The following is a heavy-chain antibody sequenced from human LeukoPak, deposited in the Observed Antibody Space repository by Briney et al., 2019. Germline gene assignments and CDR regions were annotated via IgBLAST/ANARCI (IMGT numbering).Heavy chain of an antibody. CDR3: ARDKPPPYYYDSSGIFDY. CDR1: GFTFSSYG. J-gene: IGHJ4*02. CDR2: IWYDGSNK. Sequence: GGSLRLSCSASGFTFSSYGMHWVRQAPGKGLEWVAVIWYDGSNKYYADSVKGRFTISRDNSKNTLYLQMNSLRAEDTAVYYCARDKPPPYYYDSSGIFDYWGQGTLVTVSS. D-gene: IGHD3-22*01. V-gene: IGHV3-33*08.